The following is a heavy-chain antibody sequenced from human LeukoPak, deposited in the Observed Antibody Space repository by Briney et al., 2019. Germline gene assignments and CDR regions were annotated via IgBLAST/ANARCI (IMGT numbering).Heavy chain of an antibody. CDR1: GYTFTGYY. CDR3: ARGRLRGGYSYGFLC. Sequence: ASVKVSCKASGYTFTGYYMHWVRQAPGQGLEWMGWINPNSGGTNYAQKFQGRVTMTRDTSISTAYMELSRLRSDDTAVYYCARGRLRGGYSYGFLCWGQGTLVTVSS. D-gene: IGHD5-18*01. J-gene: IGHJ4*02. V-gene: IGHV1-2*02. CDR2: INPNSGGT.